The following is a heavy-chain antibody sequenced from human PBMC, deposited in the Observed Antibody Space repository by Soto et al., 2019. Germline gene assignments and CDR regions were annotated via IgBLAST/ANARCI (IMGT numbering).Heavy chain of an antibody. CDR3: AKVEASSSRTHH. V-gene: IGHV3-23*01. Sequence: EVPLLESGGGLVQPGGSLRLSRAASGFTFRNSAMTWVRPALGKGPEWESSIGRTHNAHYADSVKGRFASSRANSPITQYLQMNGLAADDTAVSICAKVEASSSRTHHWGHGPRVTVSS. J-gene: IGHJ5*02. CDR1: GFTFRNSA. CDR2: IGRTHNA. D-gene: IGHD1-7*01.